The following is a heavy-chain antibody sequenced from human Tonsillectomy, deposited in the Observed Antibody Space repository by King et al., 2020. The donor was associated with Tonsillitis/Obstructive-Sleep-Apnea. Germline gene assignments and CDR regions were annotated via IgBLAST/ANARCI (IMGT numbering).Heavy chain of an antibody. D-gene: IGHD2-2*01. Sequence: VQLQQWGAGLLKPSETLSRTCAVYGGSFSGYYWSWIRQPPGNGLEWIGEINHSGSTNYNPSLKSRVTISVDTSKNPFSLRLSSVTAADTAVYYCARVVPAALGVYCYYMDVWGKGTTVTVSS. V-gene: IGHV4-34*01. CDR3: ARVVPAALGVYCYYMDV. J-gene: IGHJ6*03. CDR2: INHSGST. CDR1: GGSFSGYY.